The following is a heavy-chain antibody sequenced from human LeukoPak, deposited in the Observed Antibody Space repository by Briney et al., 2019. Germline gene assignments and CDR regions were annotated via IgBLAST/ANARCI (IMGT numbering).Heavy chain of an antibody. CDR3: ARVLRRDGYSVAR. Sequence: PSETLSLTCTVSGGSISSYYWSWVRQPPGKGQGWIGVIYYSGRHNYPPAPKSRLTISVDKPQVQFSVMLSSLTAGGAAVYYCARVLRRDGYSVARWGQRTLVPLPS. CDR1: GGSISSYY. V-gene: IGHV4-59*01. D-gene: IGHD5-24*01. J-gene: IGHJ4*02. CDR2: IYYSGRH.